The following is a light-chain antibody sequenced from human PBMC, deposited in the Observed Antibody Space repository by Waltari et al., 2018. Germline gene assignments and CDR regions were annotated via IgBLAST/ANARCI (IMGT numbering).Light chain of an antibody. V-gene: IGLV2-11*01. Sequence: QSALTQPRSVSGSPGQSVTISCTGTSSDVGGYTSVSWYQQDPGKAPKLLMFDVSERPSGVSDRFSGSKSGNTASLTISGLQAEDEADYHCCSFAAGNTVIFGGGTKLTVV. CDR3: CSFAAGNTVI. J-gene: IGLJ2*01. CDR1: SSDVGGYTS. CDR2: DVS.